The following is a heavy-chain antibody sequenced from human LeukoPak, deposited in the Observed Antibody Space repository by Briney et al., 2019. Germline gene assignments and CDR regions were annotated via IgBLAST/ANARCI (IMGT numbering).Heavy chain of an antibody. CDR2: IKQDGSEE. J-gene: IGHJ5*02. Sequence: GGSLRLSCSASGFSFSAYWMSWVRQAPGKGLEWVANIKQDGSEEHYVDSVKGRFTISRDNAKNSLYLQMNSLRAEDTAVYYFAREGGIWSGPNWFDPWGQGTLVTVSS. D-gene: IGHD3-3*01. V-gene: IGHV3-7*01. CDR3: AREGGIWSGPNWFDP. CDR1: GFSFSAYW.